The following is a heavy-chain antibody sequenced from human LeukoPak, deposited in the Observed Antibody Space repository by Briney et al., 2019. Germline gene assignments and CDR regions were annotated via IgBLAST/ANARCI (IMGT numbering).Heavy chain of an antibody. CDR2: IKQDGREK. J-gene: IGHJ4*02. CDR1: GFTFSSYE. CDR3: ARDLWGVDWANDY. D-gene: IGHD3-10*01. V-gene: IGHV3-7*01. Sequence: GGSLRLSCAASGFTFSSYEMNWVRQAPGKGLEWVANIKQDGREKNYVESVKGRFTISRDNAKNSLYLQMNSLRAEDTAVYYCARDLWGVDWANDYWGQGTLVTVSS.